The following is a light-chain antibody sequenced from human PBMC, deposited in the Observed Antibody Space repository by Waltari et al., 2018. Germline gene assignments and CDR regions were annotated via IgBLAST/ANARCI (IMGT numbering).Light chain of an antibody. J-gene: IGKJ1*01. CDR3: QQYNNWPRT. CDR1: HSVSSSH. CDR2: GAS. Sequence: EIVLTQSPGTLSLSPGERDIISCRASHSVSSSHLACSHRNPGQAPRLLIYGASTRATGIPARFSGSGSGTEFTLTISSLQSEDFAVYYCQQYNNWPRTFGQGTKVEIK. V-gene: IGKV3-15*01.